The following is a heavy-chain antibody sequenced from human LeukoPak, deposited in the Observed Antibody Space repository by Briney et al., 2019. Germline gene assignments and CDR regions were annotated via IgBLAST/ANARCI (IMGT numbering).Heavy chain of an antibody. CDR2: INHGGST. D-gene: IGHD3-16*02. J-gene: IGHJ4*02. CDR3: AAVIGGPRY. Sequence: SETLSLTCAVYGGSFSGYYWSWIRQPPGKGLEWIGEINHGGSTNYNPSLKSRVTISVDTSKNQFSLKLSSVTAADTAVYYCAAVIGGPRYWGQGTLVTVSS. V-gene: IGHV4-34*01. CDR1: GGSFSGYY.